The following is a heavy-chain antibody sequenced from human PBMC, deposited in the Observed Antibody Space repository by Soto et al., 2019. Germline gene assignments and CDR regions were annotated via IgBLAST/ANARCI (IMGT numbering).Heavy chain of an antibody. Sequence: GGSLRLSCAASGFTFSSYGMHWVRQAPGKGLEWVAVIWYDGSNKYYADSVKGRFTISRDNSKNTLYLQMNSLRAEDTAVYYCARDRGSSWHDAFDIWGQGTMVTVSS. CDR1: GFTFSSYG. CDR3: ARDRGSSWHDAFDI. D-gene: IGHD6-13*01. J-gene: IGHJ3*02. CDR2: IWYDGSNK. V-gene: IGHV3-33*01.